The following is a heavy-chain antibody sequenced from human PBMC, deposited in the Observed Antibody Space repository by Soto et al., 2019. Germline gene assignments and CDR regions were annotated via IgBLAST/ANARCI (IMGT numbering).Heavy chain of an antibody. J-gene: IGHJ4*02. D-gene: IGHD3-10*01. CDR2: ISSSGTST. CDR1: GFAFSTYA. CDR3: AREWRIAMVRGGGVDY. Sequence: EVQLLESGGGLVQPGGSLRLSCAASGFAFSTYAMSWVRQAPGKGLEWVSAISSSGTSTYYKDSVKGRFTVSRDNSKSTLYLQMNSLRADDTAVYYCAREWRIAMVRGGGVDYWGQGTLVTVSS. V-gene: IGHV3-23*01.